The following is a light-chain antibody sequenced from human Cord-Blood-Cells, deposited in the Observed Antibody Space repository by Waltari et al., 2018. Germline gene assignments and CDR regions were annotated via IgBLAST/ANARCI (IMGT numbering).Light chain of an antibody. Sequence: EIVLTQYPGTLSLSPGERATLSCRASQSVSSSYLAWYQQTPVQAPRLLIYGASSRATGIPDRFSGSGSGTDFTLTISRLEPEDFAVYYCQQYGSSITFGQGTRLEIK. V-gene: IGKV3-20*01. CDR3: QQYGSSIT. CDR1: QSVSSSY. CDR2: GAS. J-gene: IGKJ5*01.